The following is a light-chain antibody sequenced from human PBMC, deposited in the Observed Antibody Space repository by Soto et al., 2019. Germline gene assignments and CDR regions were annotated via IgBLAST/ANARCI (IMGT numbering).Light chain of an antibody. CDR1: SSDIGHTY. Sequence: QTVVAQPPSASGSPGQTVTISCAGSSSDIGHTYVYWFQQLPGTAPKLVIYRDGQRPSGVPDRFSGSKSGTSASLAIVGLRSEDEADYYCATWDKTLNGVVFGEGTKLTVL. CDR3: ATWDKTLNGVV. V-gene: IGLV1-47*01. J-gene: IGLJ2*01. CDR2: RDG.